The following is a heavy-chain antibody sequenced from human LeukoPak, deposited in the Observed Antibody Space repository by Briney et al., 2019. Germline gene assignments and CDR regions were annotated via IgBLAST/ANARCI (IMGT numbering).Heavy chain of an antibody. V-gene: IGHV1-8*01. D-gene: IGHD6-13*01. CDR2: MNPNSGNT. CDR3: ARGPAAGTWGPSWFDP. Sequence: GASVKVSCKASGYTFTSYDINWVRQATGQGLEWMGWMNPNSGNTGYAQKFQGRVTMTRNTPISTAYMELSSLRSEDTAVYYCARGPAAGTWGPSWFDPWGQGTLVTVSS. J-gene: IGHJ5*02. CDR1: GYTFTSYD.